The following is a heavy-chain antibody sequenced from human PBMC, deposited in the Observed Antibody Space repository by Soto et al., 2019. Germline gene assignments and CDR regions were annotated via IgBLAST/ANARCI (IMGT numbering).Heavy chain of an antibody. D-gene: IGHD2-2*01. CDR2: ISDGGDST. Sequence: GESLRLSCGASGFTFSDNAMTWVRQAPGSGLEWVSSISDGGDSTYYAVAVEGRFTISRDNSKNTLFLQISSLGAKDTAVYYCPKSLSTAVNYGLDVWGQGTSVTGSS. J-gene: IGHJ6*02. CDR3: PKSLSTAVNYGLDV. V-gene: IGHV3-23*01. CDR1: GFTFSDNA.